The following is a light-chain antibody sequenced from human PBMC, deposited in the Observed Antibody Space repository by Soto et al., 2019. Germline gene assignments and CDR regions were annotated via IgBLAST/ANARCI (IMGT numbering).Light chain of an antibody. Sequence: QSVLTQPPSVSGAPGQRVTISCTGSSSNIGAGCDVHWYQRLPGTAPKLLIYGNTNRPSGVPDRFSGSKSDTSASLAIAGLQAEDEADYSCQSYDSXLITYVFGTGTKVTVL. CDR1: SSNIGAGCD. V-gene: IGLV1-40*01. CDR2: GNT. J-gene: IGLJ1*01. CDR3: QSYDSXLITYV.